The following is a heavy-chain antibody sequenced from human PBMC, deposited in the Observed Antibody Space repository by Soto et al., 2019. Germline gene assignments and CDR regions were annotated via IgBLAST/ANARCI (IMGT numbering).Heavy chain of an antibody. D-gene: IGHD3-10*01. CDR1: GYSFTGYF. Sequence: VKVSFKASGYSFTGYFRHAVRQAPGQGLEWMGWINPYSGGADYAQSFQGRVTMTRDTSISTVYMELSRLRFDDKAVYYCARVIRGAYYNSPLDTWGQGTVVTASS. J-gene: IGHJ5*02. V-gene: IGHV1-2*02. CDR3: ARVIRGAYYNSPLDT. CDR2: INPYSGGA.